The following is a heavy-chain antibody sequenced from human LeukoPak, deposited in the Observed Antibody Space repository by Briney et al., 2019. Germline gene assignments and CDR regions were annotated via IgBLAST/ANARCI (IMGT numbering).Heavy chain of an antibody. D-gene: IGHD3-10*01. Sequence: GGSLRLSCAASGITISSYGMHWVRPAPGKGLDWVAVISYDGNYKYYAASVKGRFTISKDISKNTLYLEMNSLRAEDTAVYYCAKAASGSSYNYFDYWGHGTLVTVSS. J-gene: IGHJ4*01. CDR1: GITISSYG. V-gene: IGHV3-30*18. CDR3: AKAASGSSYNYFDY. CDR2: ISYDGNYK.